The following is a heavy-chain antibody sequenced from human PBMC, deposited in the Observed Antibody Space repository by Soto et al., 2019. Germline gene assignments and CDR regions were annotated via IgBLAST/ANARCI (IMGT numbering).Heavy chain of an antibody. V-gene: IGHV1-18*04. Sequence: GASVKVSCKASGYTFTSYGISWVRQAPGQGLEWMGWISAYNGNTNYAQKLQGRVTMTTDTSTSTAYMELRSLRSDDTAVYYCARDRGDSSANPGAFDIWGQGTMVTVSS. CDR1: GYTFTSYG. CDR2: ISAYNGNT. D-gene: IGHD3-22*01. CDR3: ARDRGDSSANPGAFDI. J-gene: IGHJ3*02.